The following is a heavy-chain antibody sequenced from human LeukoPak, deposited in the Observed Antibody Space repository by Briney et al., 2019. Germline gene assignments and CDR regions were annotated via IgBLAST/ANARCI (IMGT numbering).Heavy chain of an antibody. CDR3: AGRITGYSSGYVY. CDR2: ISGSAHKI. J-gene: IGHJ4*02. CDR1: GITFSTYA. D-gene: IGHD5-18*01. V-gene: IGHV3-23*01. Sequence: GGSLRLSCVASGITFSTYAVSWVRQAPDKGLDWVSVISGSAHKICYADSVKGRFTISRDNSENIVYLQMNNLRAEDTALYYCAGRITGYSSGYVYWGQGTLVTVSS.